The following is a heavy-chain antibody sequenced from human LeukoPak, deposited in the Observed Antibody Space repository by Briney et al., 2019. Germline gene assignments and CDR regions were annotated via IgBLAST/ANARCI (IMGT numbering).Heavy chain of an antibody. J-gene: IGHJ5*02. CDR3: ARADRLHGGPYLIGP. CDR2: INLNNGDK. CDR1: GYSFTDYY. D-gene: IGHD2-21*01. V-gene: IGHV1-2*02. Sequence: ASVKVSCKASGYSFTDYYMHWVRQAPGQGLEWMGWINLNNGDKKSAQKFQGRVTMTRDTSITTVYMEVSWLTSDDTAIYYCARADRLHGGPYLIGPWGQGTLVTVSS.